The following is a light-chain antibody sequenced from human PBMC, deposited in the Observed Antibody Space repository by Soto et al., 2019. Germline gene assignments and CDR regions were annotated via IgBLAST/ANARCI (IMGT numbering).Light chain of an antibody. CDR2: EVS. CDR1: SSDVGGYNY. Sequence: QAVVTQPASVSGSPGQSITISCTGRSSDVGGYNYVSWYQQHPGKAPKLMIYEVSHRPSGVSNRFSGSKSGNTASLTISGLQAEDEADYYCSSYTSSSTWVFGGGTKLTVL. V-gene: IGLV2-14*01. J-gene: IGLJ3*02. CDR3: SSYTSSSTWV.